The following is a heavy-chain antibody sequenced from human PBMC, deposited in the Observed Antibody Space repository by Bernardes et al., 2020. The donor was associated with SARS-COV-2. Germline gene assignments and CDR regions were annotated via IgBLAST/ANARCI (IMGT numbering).Heavy chain of an antibody. CDR2: IYPGDSDT. D-gene: IGHD2-15*01. CDR3: ARYCSDGGCLDY. V-gene: IGHV5-51*01. J-gene: IGHJ4*02. Sequence: GGSLKISCKGSGYSFTTYWIGWVRQMPGKGLEWMGVIYPGDSDTRYSPSFQGQVTISADKSISTAYLQWSSLKPSDSAMYYCARYCSDGGCLDYWGQGTLVTVSS. CDR1: GYSFTTYW.